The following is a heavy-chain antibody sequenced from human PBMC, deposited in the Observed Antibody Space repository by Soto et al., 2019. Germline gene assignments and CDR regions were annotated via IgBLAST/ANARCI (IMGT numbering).Heavy chain of an antibody. Sequence: SETLSLTCTVSGGSISSYYWSWIRQPPGKGLEWIGYIYYSGGTNYNPSLKSRVTISVDTSKNQFSLKLSSVTAADTAVYYCAMTTVVTGYYYGMDVWGQGTTVTVSS. CDR1: GGSISSYY. D-gene: IGHD4-17*01. CDR3: AMTTVVTGYYYGMDV. CDR2: IYYSGGT. V-gene: IGHV4-59*01. J-gene: IGHJ6*02.